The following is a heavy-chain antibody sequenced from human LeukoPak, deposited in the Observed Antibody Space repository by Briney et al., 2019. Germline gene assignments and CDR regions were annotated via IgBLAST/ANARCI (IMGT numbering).Heavy chain of an antibody. Sequence: SETLSLTCAVSDSSISSGYFWGWIRQPPGKGLEWIGTLYHSGSTYYNPSLKSRVAISLDTSKTQFSLKLSSVPAADTALYYCATLLSDYGAHYFDSWGQGVLVTVSS. J-gene: IGHJ4*02. D-gene: IGHD4-17*01. CDR3: ATLLSDYGAHYFDS. V-gene: IGHV4-38-2*01. CDR2: LYHSGST. CDR1: DSSISSGYF.